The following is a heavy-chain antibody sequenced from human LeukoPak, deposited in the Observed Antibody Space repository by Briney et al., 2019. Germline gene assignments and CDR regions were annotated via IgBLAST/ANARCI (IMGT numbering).Heavy chain of an antibody. CDR2: ISWNSGST. D-gene: IGHD3-10*01. CDR3: AKDLISDYYYGMDV. J-gene: IGHJ6*02. CDR1: GFTFDDYA. Sequence: GGSLRLSCAASGFTFDDYAMHWVRQAPGKGLEWVSGISWNSGSTGYADSVKGRFTISRDIAKNSLYLQMNSLRAEDTALYYCAKDLISDYYYGMDVWGQGTTVTVSS. V-gene: IGHV3-9*01.